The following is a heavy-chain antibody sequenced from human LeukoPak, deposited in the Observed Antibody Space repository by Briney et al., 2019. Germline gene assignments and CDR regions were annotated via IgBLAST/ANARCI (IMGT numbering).Heavy chain of an antibody. CDR2: ISYDGSNK. V-gene: IGHV3-30-3*01. CDR3: ARGLQWLVPGHYFDY. D-gene: IGHD6-19*01. Sequence: PGRSLRLSCAASGFTFSSYAMHWVRQAPGKGLEWVAVISYDGSNKYYADSVKGRFTISRDNSKNTLYLQMNSLRAEDTAVYYCARGLQWLVPGHYFDYWGQGTLVTVSS. CDR1: GFTFSSYA. J-gene: IGHJ4*02.